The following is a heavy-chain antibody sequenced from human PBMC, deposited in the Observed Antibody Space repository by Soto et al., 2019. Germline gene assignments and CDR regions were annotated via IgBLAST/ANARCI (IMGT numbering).Heavy chain of an antibody. V-gene: IGHV3-23*01. D-gene: IGHD2-8*01. CDR2: ISGSGGST. Sequence: GGSLRLSCAASGFTFSSYAMSWVRQAPGKGLEWVSAISGSGGSTYYADSVKGRFTFSRDNSKNTLYLQMNSLRAEDTAVYYCAKRVWYSPYYFDYWGQGTLVTVSS. CDR3: AKRVWYSPYYFDY. CDR1: GFTFSSYA. J-gene: IGHJ4*02.